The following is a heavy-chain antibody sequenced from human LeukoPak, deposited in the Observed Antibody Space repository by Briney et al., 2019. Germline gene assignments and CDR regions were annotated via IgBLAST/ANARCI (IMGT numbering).Heavy chain of an antibody. CDR2: ISASGGAT. CDR3: VRDGDNFNFDY. V-gene: IGHV3-23*01. Sequence: GGSLRLSCAASGFTFSSYAMSWVRQAPGKGLEWVSTISASGGATYYIDSVKGRFTISRDNSKNTLHLQVNSLRAEDTAVYFCVRDGDNFNFDYWGQGSLVTVSS. CDR1: GFTFSSYA. D-gene: IGHD1-20*01. J-gene: IGHJ4*02.